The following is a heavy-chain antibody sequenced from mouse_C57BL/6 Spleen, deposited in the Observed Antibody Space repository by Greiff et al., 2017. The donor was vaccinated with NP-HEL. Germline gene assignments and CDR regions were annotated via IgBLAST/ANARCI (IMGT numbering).Heavy chain of an antibody. V-gene: IGHV1-50*01. CDR2: IDPSDSYT. J-gene: IGHJ4*01. D-gene: IGHD4-1*01. CDR1: GYTFTSYW. Sequence: QVQLQQPGAELVKPGASVKLSCKASGYTFTSYWMQWVKQRPGQGLEWIGEIDPSDSYTNYHQKFKGKATLTVDTSSSTAYMQLSSLTSEDSAVYYCARRRSFNWEDYYAMDYWGQGTSVTVSS. CDR3: ARRRSFNWEDYYAMDY.